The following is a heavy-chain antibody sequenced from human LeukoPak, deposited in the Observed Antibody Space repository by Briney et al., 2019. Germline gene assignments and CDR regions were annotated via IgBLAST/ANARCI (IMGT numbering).Heavy chain of an antibody. CDR2: MNQDGSGK. Sequence: GESLRLSCAASGFTFSKYWMTWVRQAPGKGLEWVANMNQDGSGKYYVDSVKGRFAISRDNAKNSLYLQMNSLRAEDTAVYYCATDGGPAYSSSWYLYWGQGSLVTVSS. CDR3: ATDGGPAYSSSWYLY. J-gene: IGHJ4*02. CDR1: GFTFSKYW. V-gene: IGHV3-7*01. D-gene: IGHD6-13*01.